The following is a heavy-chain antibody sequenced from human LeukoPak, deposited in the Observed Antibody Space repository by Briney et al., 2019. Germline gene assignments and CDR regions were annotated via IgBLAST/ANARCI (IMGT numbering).Heavy chain of an antibody. Sequence: SETLSLTCTVSGGSISTSGFYWGWIRQPPGTRLEWIGTIYYSGSTYYNPSLKSRVTVSVDTSKNQFSLRLTSVTAADTAVYYCARMYYYDSSGHYGYNWFDPWGQGTLVTVSS. D-gene: IGHD3-22*01. J-gene: IGHJ5*02. V-gene: IGHV4-39*01. CDR3: ARMYYYDSSGHYGYNWFDP. CDR2: IYYSGST. CDR1: GGSISTSGFY.